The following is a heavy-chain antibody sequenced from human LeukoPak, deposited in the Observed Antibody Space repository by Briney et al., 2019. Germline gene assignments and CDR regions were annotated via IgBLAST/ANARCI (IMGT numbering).Heavy chain of an antibody. V-gene: IGHV7-4-1*02. CDR3: VRDRVLLWFGESYYFDY. J-gene: IGHJ4*02. D-gene: IGHD3-10*01. CDR1: GYTFTSYA. Sequence: WASVKVSCKASGYTFTSYAMNWVRQAPGQGLEWMGWINTNTGNPTYAQGFTGRFVFSLDTSVSTAYLQISSLKAEDTAVYYCVRDRVLLWFGESYYFDYWGQGTLVTVSS. CDR2: INTNTGNP.